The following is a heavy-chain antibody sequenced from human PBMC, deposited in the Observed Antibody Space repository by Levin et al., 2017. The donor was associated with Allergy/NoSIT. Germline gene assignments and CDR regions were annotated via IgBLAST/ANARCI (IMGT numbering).Heavy chain of an antibody. Sequence: GGSLRLSCAASGFTFDDYAMHWVRQAPGKGLEWVSGISWNSGSIGYADSVKGRFTISRDNAKNSLYLQMNSLRAEDTALYYCAKYSLSVDAFDIWGQGTMVTVSS. CDR1: GFTFDDYA. V-gene: IGHV3-9*01. CDR2: ISWNSGSI. J-gene: IGHJ3*02. CDR3: AKYSLSVDAFDI.